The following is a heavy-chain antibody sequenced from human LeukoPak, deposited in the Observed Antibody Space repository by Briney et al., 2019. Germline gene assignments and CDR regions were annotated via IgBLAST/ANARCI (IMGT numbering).Heavy chain of an antibody. V-gene: IGHV3-48*01. D-gene: IGHD4-17*01. CDR2: ISSSSSTI. Sequence: GGSLRLSCAASGFTFSSYSMNWVRQAPGKGLEWVSYISSSSSTIYYADSVKGRFTISRDNAKNSLYLQMNSLRAEDTAVYYCARVRRLYYYYCMDVWGKGTTVTVSS. CDR1: GFTFSSYS. J-gene: IGHJ6*03. CDR3: ARVRRLYYYYCMDV.